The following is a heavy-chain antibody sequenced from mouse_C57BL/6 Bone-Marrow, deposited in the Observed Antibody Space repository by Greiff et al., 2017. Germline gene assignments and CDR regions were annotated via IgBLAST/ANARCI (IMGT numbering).Heavy chain of an antibody. CDR2: INPNNGGT. D-gene: IGHD1-1*01. CDR3: ARGAYYYGSIPWFTY. CDR1: GYTFTDYN. J-gene: IGHJ3*01. Sequence: VQLQQSGPELVKPGASVKMSCKASGYTFTDYNMHWVKQSHGKSLEWIGYINPNNGGTSYNQKFKGKASLTLNRSSSTAYMELRSLTSVDSAVYYCARGAYYYGSIPWFTYWGQGTLVTVSA. V-gene: IGHV1-22*01.